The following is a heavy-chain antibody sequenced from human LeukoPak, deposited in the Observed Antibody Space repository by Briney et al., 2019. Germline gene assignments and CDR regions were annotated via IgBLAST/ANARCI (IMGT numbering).Heavy chain of an antibody. J-gene: IGHJ4*02. D-gene: IGHD3-22*01. CDR1: GGSISSSNW. CDR2: IYHSGST. V-gene: IGHV4-4*02. Sequence: SGTLSLTCAVSGGSISSSNWWSWVRQPPGKGLEWIGEIYHSGSTNYNPSLKSRVTISVDTSTNQFSLKLSSVTAADTAVYFCARGGRLLGKFDYWGQGTLVTVSS. CDR3: ARGGRLLGKFDY.